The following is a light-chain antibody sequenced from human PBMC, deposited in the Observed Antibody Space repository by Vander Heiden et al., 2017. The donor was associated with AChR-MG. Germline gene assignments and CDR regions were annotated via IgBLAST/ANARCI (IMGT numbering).Light chain of an antibody. Sequence: QSVLTQPPSASGTPGQRVTISCSGSSSHIGSNTVNWYQQLPGTAPKLLIYSNNQRPSGVPDRFSGSKSGTSASLAISGLQSEDEADYYCAAWDDSLNGSYVVFGGGTKLTVL. V-gene: IGLV1-44*01. CDR3: AAWDDSLNGSYVV. CDR2: SNN. CDR1: SSHIGSNT. J-gene: IGLJ2*01.